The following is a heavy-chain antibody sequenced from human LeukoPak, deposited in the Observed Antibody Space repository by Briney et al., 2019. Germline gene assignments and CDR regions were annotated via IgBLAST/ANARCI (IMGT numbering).Heavy chain of an antibody. Sequence: SETLSLIRTVSGGSINSYYWSWIRHPAGKGLEWIGRIYTSGSTNYNPSLKSRVTMSVDTSKNQFSLKLSSVTAAVTAVYYCARSSSSWYYFDYWGQGTLVTVSS. CDR3: ARSSSSWYYFDY. V-gene: IGHV4-4*07. D-gene: IGHD6-13*01. J-gene: IGHJ4*02. CDR2: IYTSGST. CDR1: GGSINSYY.